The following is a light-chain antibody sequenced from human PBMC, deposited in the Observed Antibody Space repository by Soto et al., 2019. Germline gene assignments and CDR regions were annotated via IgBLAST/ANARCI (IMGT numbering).Light chain of an antibody. V-gene: IGKV1-27*01. CDR3: QKHNAAPLT. CDR1: QGIGNY. CDR2: TSS. J-gene: IGKJ4*01. Sequence: DIQITQSPSSLSASVGDRVTITCRASQGIGNYLAWYQQKPGKVPKLLIYTSSTLQSGVPSRFSGSGSGTDFTLTISNLQPEDVATYYCQKHNAAPLTFGGGTKVDI.